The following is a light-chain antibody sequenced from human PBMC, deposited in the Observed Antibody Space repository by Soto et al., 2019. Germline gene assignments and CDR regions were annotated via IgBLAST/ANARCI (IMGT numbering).Light chain of an antibody. CDR2: EVT. V-gene: IGLV2-14*01. CDR1: GSDVGGYDY. Sequence: QSALTQPASVSGSPGQSTTISCTGTGSDVGGYDYVSWYQHHPGKAPKVMIYEVTNRPSGVSNRFSGSKSGNTASLTISGLLAEDEADYYCSSYTSSSTYVFGTGTKVTVL. CDR3: SSYTSSSTYV. J-gene: IGLJ1*01.